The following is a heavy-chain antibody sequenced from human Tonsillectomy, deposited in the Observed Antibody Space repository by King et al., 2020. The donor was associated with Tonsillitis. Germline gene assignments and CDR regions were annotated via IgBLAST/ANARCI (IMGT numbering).Heavy chain of an antibody. V-gene: IGHV6-1*01. CDR1: GDSVSSSSAA. J-gene: IGHJ4*02. CDR2: TYYRSKWYN. CDR3: AREYPTYYEYVLGSYRGFDN. D-gene: IGHD3-16*01. Sequence: VQLQQSGPGLVKPSQTLSLTCALSGDSVSSSSAAWNWIRQSPSSGLEWLGRTYYRSKWYNDYAVSVKSRITINPDTSKNQFSLQLNSVTPEDTAVYYCAREYPTYYEYVLGSYRGFDNWGQGTLVTVYS.